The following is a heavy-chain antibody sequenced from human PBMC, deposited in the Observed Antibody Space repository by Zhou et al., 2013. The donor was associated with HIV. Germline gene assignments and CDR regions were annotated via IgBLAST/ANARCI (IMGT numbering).Heavy chain of an antibody. J-gene: IGHJ3*02. Sequence: QVQLQESGPGLVKPSETLSLTCTVSGGSISSHYWSWIRQPPGKGLEWIGYIYYSGSTNYNPSLKSRVTISVDTSKNQFSLKLSSVTAADTAVYYCARDRGRGDYVWGSYRYPMGAFDIWGQGTMVTGLF. V-gene: IGHV4-59*11. CDR2: IYYSGST. CDR1: GGSISSHY. CDR3: ARDRGRGDYVWGSYRYPMGAFDI. D-gene: IGHD3-16*02.